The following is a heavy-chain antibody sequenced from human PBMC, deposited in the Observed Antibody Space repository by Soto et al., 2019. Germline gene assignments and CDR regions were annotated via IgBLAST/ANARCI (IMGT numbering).Heavy chain of an antibody. CDR3: ARGSSRFDD. J-gene: IGHJ4*02. Sequence: EVQLVESGGGLVQPGGSLRLSCAASEFTFSSYWMSWVRQAPGKALEWVANIKEDGSEKYYVDSVKGRFTISRDNVKNSLYLQMNSLRAEDTAVYYCARGSSRFDDWGQGTLVTVSS. V-gene: IGHV3-7*03. D-gene: IGHD6-13*01. CDR2: IKEDGSEK. CDR1: EFTFSSYW.